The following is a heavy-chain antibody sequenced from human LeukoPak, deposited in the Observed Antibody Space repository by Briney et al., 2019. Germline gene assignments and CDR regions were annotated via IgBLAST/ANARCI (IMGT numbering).Heavy chain of an antibody. Sequence: GGSLRLSCAASGFTFSPYPMNWVRQAPGQGLEWVSYISGPSDTIHYADSVKGRFTISRDNAKNSLYLQMNSLGAEDTAVYYCARDLGRDRYFDSWGQGTLVTVSS. CDR3: ARDLGRDRYFDS. CDR1: GFTFSPYP. D-gene: IGHD5-24*01. J-gene: IGHJ4*02. CDR2: ISGPSDTI. V-gene: IGHV3-48*04.